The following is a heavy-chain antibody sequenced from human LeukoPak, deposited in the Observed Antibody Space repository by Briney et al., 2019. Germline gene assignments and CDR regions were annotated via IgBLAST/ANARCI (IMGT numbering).Heavy chain of an antibody. CDR2: IYHSGTT. D-gene: IGHD3-22*01. J-gene: IGHJ4*02. CDR3: ARAVGYYFDNSGPSKTFDY. CDR1: GGSIRSSSHY. V-gene: IGHV4-39*07. Sequence: SETLSLTCTVSGGSIRSSSHYWGWIRQPPGEGPEWIGIIYHSGTTYYNASLKSRVTISVDTSKNQFSLKVTSVTAADTAVYYCARAVGYYFDNSGPSKTFDYWGQGTLVTVSS.